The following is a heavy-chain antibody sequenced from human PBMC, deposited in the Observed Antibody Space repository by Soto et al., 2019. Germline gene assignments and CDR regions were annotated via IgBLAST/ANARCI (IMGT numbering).Heavy chain of an antibody. CDR1: GFAVSNSY. Sequence: EVQLVETGGGLIQPGGSLRLSCAASGFAVSNSYLSWVRQAPGKGLEWVSIIYSNGDSYYPDSVRGRFTISRDTSKNMVFLQMNSLTAEDTAVYYCAKALQFYGSGTPFDYWGQGTLVTVSS. CDR3: AKALQFYGSGTPFDY. CDR2: IYSNGDS. J-gene: IGHJ4*02. V-gene: IGHV3-53*02. D-gene: IGHD3-10*01.